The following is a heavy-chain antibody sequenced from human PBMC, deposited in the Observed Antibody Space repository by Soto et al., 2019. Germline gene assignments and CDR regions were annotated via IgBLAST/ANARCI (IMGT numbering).Heavy chain of an antibody. Sequence: PGGSLRLSCAASGFTFSDHYMTWIRQAPGKGLEWVLYISSSGSSIQYADSVRGRFTISRDNAKNSLSLQMNSLRAEDTAVYYCAREAYSSSWYEYWGQGTLVTVSS. V-gene: IGHV3-11*01. D-gene: IGHD6-13*01. J-gene: IGHJ4*02. CDR3: AREAYSSSWYEY. CDR1: GFTFSDHY. CDR2: ISSSGSSI.